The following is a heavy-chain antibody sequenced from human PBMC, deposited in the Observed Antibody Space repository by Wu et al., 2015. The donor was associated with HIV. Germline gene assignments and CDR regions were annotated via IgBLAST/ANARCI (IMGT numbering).Heavy chain of an antibody. J-gene: IGHJ3*02. CDR2: IIPIFGTA. CDR3: AREGNDIVATSYQIFLVSFDI. CDR1: GGTFSSYA. Sequence: QVQLVQSGAEVKKPGSSVKVSCKASGGTFSSYAISWVRQAPGQGLEWMGGIIPIFGTANYAQKFQGRVTITTDESTSTAYMELSSLRSEDTAVYYCAREGNDIVATSYQIFLVSFDIWGLRDNGHRLF. V-gene: IGHV1-69*05. D-gene: IGHD5-12*01.